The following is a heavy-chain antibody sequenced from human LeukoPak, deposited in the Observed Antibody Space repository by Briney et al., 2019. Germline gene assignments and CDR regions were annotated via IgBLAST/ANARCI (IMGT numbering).Heavy chain of an antibody. CDR3: ARVYTGNRWHFDY. CDR1: GFTFSTYW. D-gene: IGHD2-2*02. Sequence: GVSLRLSCAASGFTFSTYWMSWVRQAPGKGLECVVNIKRDGSEKYYVDSVKGRFTIFRDDAKSSLYLQMNSLRAEDTAVYFCARVYTGNRWHFDYWGQGTLDTVSS. J-gene: IGHJ4*02. CDR2: IKRDGSEK. V-gene: IGHV3-7*03.